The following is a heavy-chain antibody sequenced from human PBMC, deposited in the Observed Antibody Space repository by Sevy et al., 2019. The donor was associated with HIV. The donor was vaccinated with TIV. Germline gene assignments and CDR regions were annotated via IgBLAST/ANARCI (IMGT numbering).Heavy chain of an antibody. CDR2: ISAYNGNP. CDR1: GYTFTSYG. V-gene: IGHV1-18*01. J-gene: IGHJ4*02. Sequence: ASVKVSCEASGYTFTSYGIIWVRQAPGQGLEWMGWISAYNGNPNYAQRLQGRVTMTTDTSTSTAYMGLTSLRSVEAAVYYCARGPRKYYDSSGYYYPPSYWGQGTLVTVSS. CDR3: ARGPRKYYDSSGYYYPPSY. D-gene: IGHD3-22*01.